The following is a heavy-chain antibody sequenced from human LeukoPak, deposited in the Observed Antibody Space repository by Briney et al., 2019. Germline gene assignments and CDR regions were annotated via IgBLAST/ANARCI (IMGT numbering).Heavy chain of an antibody. CDR1: GGSISSYY. V-gene: IGHV4-59*12. CDR2: IYYSGST. CDR3: ARERRITIFGVVSNWFDP. Sequence: SETLSLTCTVSGGSISSYYWSWIRQPPGKGLEWVGYIYYSGSTNYNPSLKSRVTISVDTSKNQFSLKLSSVTAADTAVYYCARERRITIFGVVSNWFDPWGQGTLVTVSS. J-gene: IGHJ5*02. D-gene: IGHD3-3*01.